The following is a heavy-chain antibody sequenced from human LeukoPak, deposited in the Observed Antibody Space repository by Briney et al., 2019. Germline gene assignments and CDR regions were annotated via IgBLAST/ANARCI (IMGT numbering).Heavy chain of an antibody. CDR1: GFTFSSYA. V-gene: IGHV3-30-3*01. CDR2: ISYDGSNK. CDR3: ARDRDDYVWGSYRYFFGY. J-gene: IGHJ4*02. Sequence: GGSLRLSCAASGFTFSSYAMHWVRQAPGKGLEWVAVISYDGSNKYYADSVKGRFTISRDNSKNTLYLQMNSLRAEDTAVYYCARDRDDYVWGSYRYFFGYWGQGTLVTVSS. D-gene: IGHD3-16*02.